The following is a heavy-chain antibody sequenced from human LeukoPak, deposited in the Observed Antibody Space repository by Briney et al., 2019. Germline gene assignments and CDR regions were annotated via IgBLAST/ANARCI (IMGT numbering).Heavy chain of an antibody. J-gene: IGHJ4*02. V-gene: IGHV1-69*13. CDR3: ARGDSSGWSYGGY. CDR1: GGTFSSYA. CDR2: IIPIFGTA. Sequence: VASVKVSCKASGGTFSSYAISWVRQAPGQGLEWMGGIIPIFGTANYAQKFQGRVTITADESTSTAYMELSSLRSEDMAVYYCARGDSSGWSYGGYWGQGTLVTVSS. D-gene: IGHD6-19*01.